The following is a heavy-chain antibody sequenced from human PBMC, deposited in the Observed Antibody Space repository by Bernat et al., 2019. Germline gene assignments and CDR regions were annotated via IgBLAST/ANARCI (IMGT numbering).Heavy chain of an antibody. V-gene: IGHV3-23*04. J-gene: IGHJ3*02. Sequence: EVQLVESGGGLIQPGGSLRLSCAASGFPFSRYAMSWVRQAPGNGLEWVSGLRTSDNRECYGDSVKGRLTISRDSAKNTVYLQMRSLRAEDAAIYYCAKGGREDFDTSGYYDDFHIWGQGTMVTVSS. CDR1: GFPFSRYA. CDR2: LRTSDNRE. D-gene: IGHD3-22*01. CDR3: AKGGREDFDTSGYYDDFHI.